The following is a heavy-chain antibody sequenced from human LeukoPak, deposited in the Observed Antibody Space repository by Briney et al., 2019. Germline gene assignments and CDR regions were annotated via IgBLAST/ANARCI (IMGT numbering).Heavy chain of an antibody. D-gene: IGHD3-9*01. J-gene: IGHJ4*02. CDR2: IYYSGST. CDR1: GGSISSYY. Sequence: SETLSLTCTVSGGSISSYYWSWIRQPPGKGVEWIGYIYYSGSTNYNPSFKSRVTISVDTSKNQSSLKLSSVTAADTAVYYCARSKDILTGYCFDYWGQGTLVTVSS. V-gene: IGHV4-59*01. CDR3: ARSKDILTGYCFDY.